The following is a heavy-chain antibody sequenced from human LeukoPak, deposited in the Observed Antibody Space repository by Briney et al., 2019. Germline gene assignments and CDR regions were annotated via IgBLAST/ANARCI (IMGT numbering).Heavy chain of an antibody. D-gene: IGHD7-27*01. V-gene: IGHV4-34*01. Sequence: PSETLSLTCAVYGGSFSGYYWSWIRQPPGKGLEWIGEINHSGSTYNNPSLKSRVTISVDTSKNQFSLNLSSVTAADTAVYYCARRATATGSWGYFDYWGQGTLVTVSS. CDR2: INHSGST. CDR1: GGSFSGYY. J-gene: IGHJ4*02. CDR3: ARRATATGSWGYFDY.